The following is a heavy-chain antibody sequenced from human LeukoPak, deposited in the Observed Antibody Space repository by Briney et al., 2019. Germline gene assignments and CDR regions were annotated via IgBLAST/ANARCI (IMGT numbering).Heavy chain of an antibody. J-gene: IGHJ3*01. V-gene: IGHV3-7*01. CDR3: ARRGSASRSGFNA. CDR2: INQPTSER. CDR1: GFTFSSYW. D-gene: IGHD3-3*01. Sequence: PGGSLRLSCAASGFTFSSYWMSWVRQAPGKGLEWVASINQPTSERYYVDSVKGRFTISRDNAKNSLYLQMSSLRAEDTAVYYCARRGSASRSGFNAWGQGTMVTVSS.